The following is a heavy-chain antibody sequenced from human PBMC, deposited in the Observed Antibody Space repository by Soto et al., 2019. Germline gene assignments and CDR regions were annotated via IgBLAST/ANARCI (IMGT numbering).Heavy chain of an antibody. J-gene: IGHJ6*02. CDR3: ARSRLLLGGGPGMGV. V-gene: IGHV3-30-3*01. D-gene: IGHD2-15*01. CDR2: ISYDGSNK. Sequence: XGSLRLSCAASGFTFSSYAMHWVRQAPGKGLEWVAVISYDGSNKYYADSVKGRFTISRDNSKNTLYLQMNSLRAEDTAVYYCARSRLLLGGGPGMGVWGQGTTVTVSS. CDR1: GFTFSSYA.